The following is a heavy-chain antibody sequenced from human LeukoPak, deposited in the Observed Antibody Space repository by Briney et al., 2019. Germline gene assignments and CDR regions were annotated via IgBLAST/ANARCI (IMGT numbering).Heavy chain of an antibody. CDR1: GGSISSYY. D-gene: IGHD3-22*01. Sequence: SETLSLTCTVSGGSISSYYRSWIRQPAGKGLEWIGRIYTSGSTTYNPSLKSRVTISVDTSKNQFSLKLSSVTAADTAVYYCARSYDSSGYYYDYWGQGTLVTVSS. CDR2: IYTSGST. CDR3: ARSYDSSGYYYDY. V-gene: IGHV4-4*07. J-gene: IGHJ4*02.